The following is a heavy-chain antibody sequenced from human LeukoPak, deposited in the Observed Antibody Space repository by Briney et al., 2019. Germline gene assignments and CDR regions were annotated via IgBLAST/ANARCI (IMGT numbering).Heavy chain of an antibody. J-gene: IGHJ6*02. Sequence: ASVKVSCKASGYTFTSNGISWVRQAPGQGLEWMGWISAYNVNTNYAQKLQGRVTMTTDTSTSTAYMELRSLRSDDTAVYYCAASSGWYSPRDYYGMDVWGQGTTVTVSS. V-gene: IGHV1-18*01. CDR3: AASSGWYSPRDYYGMDV. CDR1: GYTFTSNG. D-gene: IGHD6-19*01. CDR2: ISAYNVNT.